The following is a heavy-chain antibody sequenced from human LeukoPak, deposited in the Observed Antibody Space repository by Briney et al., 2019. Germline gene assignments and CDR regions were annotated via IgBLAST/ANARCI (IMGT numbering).Heavy chain of an antibody. Sequence: GGSLRLSCAASGFTFSGYAMSWVRQAPGKGLEWVSSISGSGGSTYYADSVKGRFTISRDNSKNTLSLQMNSLRAEDTAVYYCAKDALWFGEKSLDYWGQGTLVTVSS. D-gene: IGHD3-10*01. CDR1: GFTFSGYA. CDR2: ISGSGGST. J-gene: IGHJ4*02. V-gene: IGHV3-23*01. CDR3: AKDALWFGEKSLDY.